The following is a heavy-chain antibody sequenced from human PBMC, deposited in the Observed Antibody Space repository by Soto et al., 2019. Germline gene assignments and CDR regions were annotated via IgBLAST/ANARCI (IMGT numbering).Heavy chain of an antibody. V-gene: IGHV3-7*01. J-gene: IGHJ4*02. CDR1: GFTFSTYW. CDR3: VCGGNFFVY. Sequence: EVQLVESGGGLVQPGGSLRLPCAASGFTFSTYWMTWVRQPPGKGLEWVASINQDGSERYYVDAVRGRFTISRDNAKNSIYLQKNSLRAEDTAVYYCVCGGNFFVYWGQGTLVTVSP. CDR2: INQDGSER. D-gene: IGHD3-16*01.